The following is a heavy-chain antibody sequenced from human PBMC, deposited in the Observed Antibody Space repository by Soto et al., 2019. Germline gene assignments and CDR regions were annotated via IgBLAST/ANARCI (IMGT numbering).Heavy chain of an antibody. Sequence: ASVTVSCKASGYTFTGYYMHWVRQAPGQGLEWMGWINPNSGGTNYAQKCEGWVTMTRDTSISTAYMELSRLRSDDTAVYYCARGYYGSGSWGPYDAFDIWGQGTMVTVS. V-gene: IGHV1-2*04. CDR1: GYTFTGYY. D-gene: IGHD3-10*01. CDR2: INPNSGGT. J-gene: IGHJ3*02. CDR3: ARGYYGSGSWGPYDAFDI.